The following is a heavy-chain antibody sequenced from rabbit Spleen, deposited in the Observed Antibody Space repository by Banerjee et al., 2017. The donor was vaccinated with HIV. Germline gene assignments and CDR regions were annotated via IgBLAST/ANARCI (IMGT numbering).Heavy chain of an antibody. D-gene: IGHD2-1*01. J-gene: IGHJ4*01. CDR3: ARGVYGDDYFNL. CDR1: GVSFSSSSY. V-gene: IGHV1S40*01. CDR2: IDTGSSGST. Sequence: QSLEESGGDLVKPGASLTLTCTASGVSFSSSSYMCWVRQAPGKGLEWIACIDTGSSGSTSYATWAKGRFTISKTSSTTVTLQMTSLTAADAATYFCARGVYGDDYFNLWGQGTLVTVS.